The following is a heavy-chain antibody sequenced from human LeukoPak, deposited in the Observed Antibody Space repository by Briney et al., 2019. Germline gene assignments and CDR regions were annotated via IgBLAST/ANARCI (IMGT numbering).Heavy chain of an antibody. D-gene: IGHD3-10*01. V-gene: IGHV3-15*01. CDR3: AQDYYVSGIYGYFQH. CDR2: VKSKADDGTT. J-gene: IGHJ1*01. Sequence: GGSLRLSCEASGFSFTNTWMSWVRQAPGKGLEWVGRVKSKADDGTTDYAAPVQGRFTISRDDSKNTLSLQMNSLRAEDTAVYYCAQDYYVSGIYGYFQHWGQGTLVTVSS. CDR1: GFSFTNTW.